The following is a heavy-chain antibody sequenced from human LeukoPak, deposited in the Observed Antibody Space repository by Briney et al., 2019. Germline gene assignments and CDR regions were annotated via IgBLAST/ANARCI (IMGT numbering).Heavy chain of an antibody. Sequence: GGSLRLSCVASGFSFGDYAMSWVRQAPGKGLQWVSQISGTGGAAWYAGFARDRFTISRDNSKKTLYLQMSGLRVEDTAMYYCVKDPRDTYGTNWFVSWGQGTLLIVSS. D-gene: IGHD2-21*01. V-gene: IGHV3-23*01. J-gene: IGHJ5*01. CDR3: VKDPRDTYGTNWFVS. CDR1: GFSFGDYA. CDR2: ISGTGGAA.